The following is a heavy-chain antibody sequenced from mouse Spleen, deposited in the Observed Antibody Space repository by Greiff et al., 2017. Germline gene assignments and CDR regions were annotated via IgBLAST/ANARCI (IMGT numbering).Heavy chain of an antibody. D-gene: IGHD2-1*01. J-gene: IGHJ1*01. CDR3: AREYGNYRYFDV. CDR2: ISSGGGST. CDR1: GFTFSSYY. Sequence: EVQRVESGGGLVKLGGSLKLSCAASGFTFSSYYMSWVRQTPEKRLEWVATISSGGGSTYYPDSVKGRFTISRDNAKNTLYLQMSSLNSEDTAVYYCAREYGNYRYFDVWGAGTTVTVSS. V-gene: IGHV5-12-1*01.